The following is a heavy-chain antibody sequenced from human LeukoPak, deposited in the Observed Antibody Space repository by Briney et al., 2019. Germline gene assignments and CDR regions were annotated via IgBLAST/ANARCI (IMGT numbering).Heavy chain of an antibody. CDR1: GYTFTGYY. Sequence: ASVKVSCKASGYTFTGYYIHWVRQAPGQGLEWMGRINPNSGGTNYAQKFQGRVTMTRDTSISTAYMELSRLRSDDMAVYYCAREDYYDSSGYEGDWFDPWGQGTLVTVSS. D-gene: IGHD3-22*01. V-gene: IGHV1-2*06. CDR2: INPNSGGT. CDR3: AREDYYDSSGYEGDWFDP. J-gene: IGHJ5*02.